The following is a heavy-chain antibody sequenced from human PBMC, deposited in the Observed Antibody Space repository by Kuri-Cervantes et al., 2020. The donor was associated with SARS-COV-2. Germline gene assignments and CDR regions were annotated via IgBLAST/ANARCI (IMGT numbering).Heavy chain of an antibody. CDR3: ARAVTDDSSGYKYYFDY. D-gene: IGHD3-22*01. J-gene: IGHJ4*02. V-gene: IGHV1-69*05. CDR1: GGTFSNYA. CDR2: IIPIFGTA. Sequence: SVKVSCKASGGTFSNYALSWVRQAPGQGLEWMGGIIPIFGTANYAQKFQGRVTITTDESTSTAYMELSSLRSEDTAVYYCARAVTDDSSGYKYYFDYWGQGTLVTVSS.